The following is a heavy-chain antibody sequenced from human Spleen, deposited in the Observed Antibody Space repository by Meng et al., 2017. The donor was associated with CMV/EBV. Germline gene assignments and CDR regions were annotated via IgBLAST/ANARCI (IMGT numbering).Heavy chain of an antibody. J-gene: IGHJ4*02. V-gene: IGHV4-39*07. CDR1: GGSVSSGSYY. CDR3: ARGLEGPNYGYYFDY. CDR2: IYHGGST. Sequence: SETLSLTCTVSGGSVSSGSYYWSWIRQPPGKGLEWIGSIYHGGSTYYNPSLRSRVAISIDTSKNQFSLKMTSVTAADTAVYYCARGLEGPNYGYYFDYWGQGTLVTVSS. D-gene: IGHD4/OR15-4a*01.